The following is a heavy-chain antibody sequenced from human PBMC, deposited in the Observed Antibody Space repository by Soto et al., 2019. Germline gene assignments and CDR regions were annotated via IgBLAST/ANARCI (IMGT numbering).Heavy chain of an antibody. V-gene: IGHV3-23*01. J-gene: IGHJ3*02. CDR1: GSPFSSYP. CDR2: ISGSGGST. CDR3: AKSCSSGWYDDAFDI. D-gene: IGHD6-19*01. Sequence: TGGSLRSSCAPPGSPFSSYPLTWSRQAPGKGLEWVSAISGSGGSTYYADSVKGRFTISRDNSKNTLYLQMNSLRAEDTAVYYCAKSCSSGWYDDAFDIWGQGTMVTVSS.